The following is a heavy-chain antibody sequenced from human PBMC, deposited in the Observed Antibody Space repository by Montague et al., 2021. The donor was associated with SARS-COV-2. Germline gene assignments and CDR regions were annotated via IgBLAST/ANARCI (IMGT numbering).Heavy chain of an antibody. CDR3: ARPRGVGTYDI. CDR2: IYYSGTT. J-gene: IGHJ3*02. Sequence: SETLSLTCTVSGGSISSYSFYWGWIRQPPGKGLEWIGTIYYSGTTYYNPSLKSRVTMSVDTSKNQFSLNLSSVTAADTAVYYCARPRGVGTYDIWGQGTMVTVSS. D-gene: IGHD7-27*01. V-gene: IGHV4-39*01. CDR1: GGSISSYSFY.